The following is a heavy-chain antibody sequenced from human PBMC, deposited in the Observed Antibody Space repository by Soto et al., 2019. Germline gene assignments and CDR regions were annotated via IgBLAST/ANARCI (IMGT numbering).Heavy chain of an antibody. CDR1: GFSLSTSGVG. V-gene: IGHV2-5*02. CDR2: IYWDDDK. D-gene: IGHD2-2*01. J-gene: IGHJ4*02. CDR3: AHSGVVPAAENPDYFDY. Sequence: QITLKESGPTLVKPTQTLTLTCTFSGFSLSTSGVGVGWIRQPPGKALEWLALIYWDDDKRYSPSLKSRLTITKDTSKNQVVLTMTNTDPVDTATYYCAHSGVVPAAENPDYFDYWGQGTLVTVSS.